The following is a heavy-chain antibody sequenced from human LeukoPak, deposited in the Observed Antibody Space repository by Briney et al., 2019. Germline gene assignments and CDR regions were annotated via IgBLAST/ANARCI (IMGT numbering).Heavy chain of an antibody. CDR1: RYTFTDYH. J-gene: IGHJ6*03. Sequence: ASVKVSCKASRYTFTDYHMHWVRQAPGQGLEWMGWINPNSGGTNYAQKFQGRVTMTRDTSISTAYMELSRLRSDDTAVYYCAREGTSSIAARYYYMDVWGKGTTVTVSS. D-gene: IGHD6-6*01. CDR3: AREGTSSIAARYYYMDV. V-gene: IGHV1-2*02. CDR2: INPNSGGT.